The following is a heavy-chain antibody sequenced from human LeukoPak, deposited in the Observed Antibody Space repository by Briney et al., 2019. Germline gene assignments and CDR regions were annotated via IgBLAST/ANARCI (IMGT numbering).Heavy chain of an antibody. J-gene: IGHJ6*02. Sequence: AGSLRLSCAASGFTFNNYALHWVRQAPGKGLEWLALISYDGSNQYYADSVRGRFTISRDNSKNTLSVQMNSLRAEDTAVYFCARDASESASYYYYGMEVWGRGTTVTVSS. V-gene: IGHV3-30*04. CDR3: ARDASESASYYYYGMEV. CDR1: GFTFNNYA. CDR2: ISYDGSNQ.